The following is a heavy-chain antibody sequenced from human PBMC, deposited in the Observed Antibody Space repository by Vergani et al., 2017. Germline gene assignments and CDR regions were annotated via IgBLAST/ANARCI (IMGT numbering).Heavy chain of an antibody. Sequence: QVKLVESGGGLVKPGGSLRLSCAASGFMFSDYYMAWVRQTPGKGLEWLAHISDGGETKMYAESLKGRFTVSRDNTKNLLILQMKTLKVDDTATYYCGRKQSPASLMDKPIDIWGQGTLVTVSS. V-gene: IGHV3-11*01. D-gene: IGHD1/OR15-1a*01. J-gene: IGHJ5*02. CDR3: GRKQSPASLMDKPIDI. CDR1: GFMFSDYY. CDR2: ISDGGETK.